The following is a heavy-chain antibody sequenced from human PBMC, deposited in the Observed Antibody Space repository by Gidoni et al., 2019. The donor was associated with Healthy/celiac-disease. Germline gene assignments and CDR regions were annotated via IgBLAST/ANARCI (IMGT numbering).Heavy chain of an antibody. CDR3: AKDRLSTYYYYYYGMDV. CDR1: GFTFSSYA. D-gene: IGHD5-12*01. V-gene: IGHV3-23*01. J-gene: IGHJ6*02. Sequence: EVQLLESGGGLVQPGGSLRLSCAASGFTFSSYAMSWVRQAPGKGLEWVSAISGSGGSTYYADSVKGRFTISRDNSKNTLYLQMNSLRAEDTAVYYCAKDRLSTYYYYYYGMDVWGQGTTVTVSS. CDR2: ISGSGGST.